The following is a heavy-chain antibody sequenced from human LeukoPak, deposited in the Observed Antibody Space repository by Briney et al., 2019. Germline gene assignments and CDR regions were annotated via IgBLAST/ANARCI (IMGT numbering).Heavy chain of an antibody. V-gene: IGHV3-21*01. Sequence: GGSLRVSCAASGFTFNIYSLNWVRQAPGKGLEWVSSISSRGSYIYYADSVKGRFTISRDNANNSLYLQMNSLRAEDTAVYYCARDPYSGYDKRVYYFDYWGQGTLVTVSS. CDR1: GFTFNIYS. CDR3: ARDPYSGYDKRVYYFDY. J-gene: IGHJ4*02. CDR2: ISSRGSYI. D-gene: IGHD5-12*01.